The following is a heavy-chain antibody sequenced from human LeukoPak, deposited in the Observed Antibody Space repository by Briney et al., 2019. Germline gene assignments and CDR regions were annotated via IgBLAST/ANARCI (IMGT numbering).Heavy chain of an antibody. Sequence: SQTLSLTCTVSGGSISSGDYYWSWIRQPPGKGLEWIGSIYYSGSTYYNPSLKSRVTISVDTSKNQFSLKLSSVTAADTAVYYCARLVRGLRYFDYWGQGTLVTVSS. V-gene: IGHV4-39*01. CDR1: GGSISSGDYY. CDR2: IYYSGST. J-gene: IGHJ4*02. CDR3: ARLVRGLRYFDY. D-gene: IGHD3-10*01.